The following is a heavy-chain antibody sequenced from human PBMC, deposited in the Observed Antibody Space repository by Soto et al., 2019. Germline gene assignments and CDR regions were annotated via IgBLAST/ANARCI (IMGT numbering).Heavy chain of an antibody. CDR2: INSDGNT. D-gene: IGHD5-12*01. V-gene: IGHV4-4*07. CDR3: ARARRLENWFDP. Sequence: SETLSLTCTVSGGSLFGDYCTWIRQPAGGGLEWIGRINSDGNTNNSPSLKGRVTMSVNPYRKHFSLNLASVTAADTAAYFCARARRLENWFDPWGPGIQVSASS. CDR1: GGSLFGDY. J-gene: IGHJ5*02.